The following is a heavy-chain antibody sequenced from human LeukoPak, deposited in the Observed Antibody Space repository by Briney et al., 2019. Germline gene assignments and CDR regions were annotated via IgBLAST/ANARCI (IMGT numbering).Heavy chain of an antibody. CDR3: AKVGIYGDYGYDY. Sequence: PGGSLRLSCAASGFTFSDYWMHWVRQAPGKGLVWVSHINADEDRAAYADSVKGRFTISRDNARNTLYLQMNSLRAEDTAVYYCAKVGIYGDYGYDYWGQGTLVTVSS. CDR1: GFTFSDYW. J-gene: IGHJ4*02. D-gene: IGHD4-17*01. CDR2: INADEDRA. V-gene: IGHV3-74*01.